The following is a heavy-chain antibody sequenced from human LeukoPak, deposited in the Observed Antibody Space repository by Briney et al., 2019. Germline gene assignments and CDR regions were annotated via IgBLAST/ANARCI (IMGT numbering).Heavy chain of an antibody. CDR3: LRGDSRDF. Sequence: GGSLGLPVAAWGFALSSYTMTWAPQPPGKGLEWVASINSGGTTTHYAFSVKGRFTISRDNAQNVLYLQMNGLRGDDAAVYYCLRGDSRDFWGQGTLVTVSS. CDR1: GFALSSYT. CDR2: INSGGTTT. D-gene: IGHD3-22*01. V-gene: IGHV3-21*06. J-gene: IGHJ4*02.